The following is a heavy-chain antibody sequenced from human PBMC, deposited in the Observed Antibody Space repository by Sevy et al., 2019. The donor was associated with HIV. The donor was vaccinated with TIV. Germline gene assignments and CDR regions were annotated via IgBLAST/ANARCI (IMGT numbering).Heavy chain of an antibody. V-gene: IGHV3-9*01. D-gene: IGHD3-10*01. CDR3: AKSIDPPRGKYFYNYYGLDV. CDR2: ITWNSGSL. J-gene: IGHJ6*02. Sequence: GGSLRLSCSASGFTFSDYDMHWVRQPPGKGLEWVAGITWNSGSLGYADSVKGRFTVSRDNAKNSLSLEMSNLRPDDTALYYCAKSIDPPRGKYFYNYYGLDVWGQGTTVTVSS. CDR1: GFTFSDYD.